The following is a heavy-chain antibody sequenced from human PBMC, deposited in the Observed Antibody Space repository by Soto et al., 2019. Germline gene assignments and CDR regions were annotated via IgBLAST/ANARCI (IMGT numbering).Heavy chain of an antibody. CDR3: ARDRGPYYDFWSGSYYYGMDL. Sequence: ASVKVSCKASGYTFTSYGISWVRQAPGQGLEWMGWISAYNGNTNYAQKLQGRVTMTTDTSTSTAYMELRSLRSDDTAVYYCARDRGPYYDFWSGSYYYGMDLWGQGTTVTAP. D-gene: IGHD3-3*01. J-gene: IGHJ6*02. CDR2: ISAYNGNT. V-gene: IGHV1-18*01. CDR1: GYTFTSYG.